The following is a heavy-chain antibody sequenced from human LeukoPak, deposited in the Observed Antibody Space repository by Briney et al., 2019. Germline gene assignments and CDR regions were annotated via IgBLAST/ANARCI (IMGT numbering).Heavy chain of an antibody. Sequence: ASVKVSCKASGYTFTSYGISWVRQAPGQGLEWMGWTSAYNGNTNYAQKLQGRVTMTTDTSTSTAYMELRSLRSDDTAVYYCARDSGIGYYDSSGYYYIDYWGQGTLATVSS. CDR1: GYTFTSYG. CDR3: ARDSGIGYYDSSGYYYIDY. D-gene: IGHD3-22*01. CDR2: TSAYNGNT. J-gene: IGHJ4*02. V-gene: IGHV1-18*01.